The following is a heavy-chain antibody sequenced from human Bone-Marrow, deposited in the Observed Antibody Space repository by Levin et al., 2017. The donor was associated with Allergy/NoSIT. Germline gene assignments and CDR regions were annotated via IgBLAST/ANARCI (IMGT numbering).Heavy chain of an antibody. J-gene: IGHJ4*02. CDR3: ARAGVVATISPPDYFDY. CDR2: INHSGST. V-gene: IGHV4-34*01. D-gene: IGHD5-24*01. CDR1: GGSFSGYY. Sequence: SETLSLTCAVYGGSFSGYYWSWIRQPPGKGLEWIGEINHSGSTNYNPSLKSRVTISVDTSKNQFSLKLSSVTAADTAVYYCARAGVVATISPPDYFDYWGQGTLVTVSS.